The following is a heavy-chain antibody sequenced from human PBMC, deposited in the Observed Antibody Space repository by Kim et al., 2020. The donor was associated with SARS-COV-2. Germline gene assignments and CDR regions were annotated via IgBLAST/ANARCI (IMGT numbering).Heavy chain of an antibody. CDR1: GFTFTFYS. V-gene: IGHV1-46*01. CDR2: INRSGGGT. J-gene: IGHJ4*02. Sequence: ASVKVSCKASGFTFTFYSMHWVRQAPGQGLEWMGMINRSGGGTNYAQKFQGRVTMTGDTSTNTVYMELSSLRSDDTAEYYCAKEGGYWGQGTLVTVSS. D-gene: IGHD3-16*01. CDR3: AKEGGY.